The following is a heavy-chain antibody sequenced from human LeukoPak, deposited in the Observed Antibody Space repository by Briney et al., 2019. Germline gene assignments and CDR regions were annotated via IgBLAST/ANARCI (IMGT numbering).Heavy chain of an antibody. D-gene: IGHD5-24*01. CDR3: ASLEMATT. CDR2: ISYDGSNK. CDR1: GFTFSSYA. Sequence: GGSLRLSCAASGFTFSSYAMHWVRQAPGKGLEWVAVISYDGSNKYYADSVKGRFTISRDNSKNTLYLQMNGLRAEDTAVYYCASLEMATTWGQGTLVTVSS. J-gene: IGHJ4*02. V-gene: IGHV3-30-3*01.